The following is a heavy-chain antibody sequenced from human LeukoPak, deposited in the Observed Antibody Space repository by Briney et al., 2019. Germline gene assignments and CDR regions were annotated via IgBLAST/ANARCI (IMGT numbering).Heavy chain of an antibody. V-gene: IGHV3-23*01. CDR1: GFIFRSYA. CDR3: ATFGVIVRNDYYDY. Sequence: GGSLRLSCVGSGFIFRSYAVTWVRRAPGKGLEWVSSITANGDATYYADSVKGRFTISRDNSKNTLYLQMSSLRAEDTAVYYCATFGVIVRNDYYDYWGQGALVAVSS. CDR2: ITANGDAT. J-gene: IGHJ4*02. D-gene: IGHD3-3*01.